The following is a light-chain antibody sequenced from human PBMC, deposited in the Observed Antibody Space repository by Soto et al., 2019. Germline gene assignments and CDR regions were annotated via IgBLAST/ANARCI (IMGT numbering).Light chain of an antibody. CDR1: QSVRSS. CDR3: QQRSNWPGT. CDR2: DAS. Sequence: EIVFTHSPATLSFSPVARAPLSCRASQSVRSSLAWYQQQPGQAPRLLIYDASSRATGIPARFSGSGSGTDFTLTISSLEPKDFAVYYCQQRSNWPGTFGQGTKVDIK. V-gene: IGKV3-11*01. J-gene: IGKJ1*01.